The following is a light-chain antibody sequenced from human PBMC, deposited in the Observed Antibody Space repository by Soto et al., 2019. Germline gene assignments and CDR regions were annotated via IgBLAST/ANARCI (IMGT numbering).Light chain of an antibody. Sequence: EIVLTQSPGTLSLSPGERATLSCRASQVVVTAYLHWYQHKPGQAPRLLISGASTRASGIPDRFSGSGVGTDCTLTINRLEPADFAVYYCLLFRGSPSFGPGSRVHIK. CDR2: GAS. CDR3: LLFRGSPS. V-gene: IGKV3-20*01. CDR1: QVVVTAY. J-gene: IGKJ3*01.